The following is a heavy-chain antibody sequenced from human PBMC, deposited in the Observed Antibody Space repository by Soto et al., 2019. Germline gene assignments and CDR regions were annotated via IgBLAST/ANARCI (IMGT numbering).Heavy chain of an antibody. J-gene: IGHJ5*02. CDR1: GGTFSSYT. CDR2: IIPILGIA. Sequence: QVQLVQSGAEVKKPGSSVKVSCKASGGTFSSYTISWVRQAPGQGLEWMGRIIPILGIANYAQKFQGRVTITADKSTSTAYLELRSLRSEDTAVYYCARGEGWFDPWGQGTLVTVSS. CDR3: ARGEGWFDP. V-gene: IGHV1-69*02.